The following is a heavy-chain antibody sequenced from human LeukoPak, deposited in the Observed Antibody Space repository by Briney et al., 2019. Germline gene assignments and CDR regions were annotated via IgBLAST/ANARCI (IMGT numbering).Heavy chain of an antibody. Sequence: GGSLRLSCAASGFTFSSYAMHWVRQALGKGLEWVAVISYDGSNKYYADSVKGRFTISRDNSKNTLYLQMNSLSAEDTAVYYCARDPLVYMWGQGSLVTVSS. CDR3: ARDPLVYM. V-gene: IGHV3-30-3*01. CDR1: GFTFSSYA. J-gene: IGHJ4*02. CDR2: ISYDGSNK. D-gene: IGHD2-2*02.